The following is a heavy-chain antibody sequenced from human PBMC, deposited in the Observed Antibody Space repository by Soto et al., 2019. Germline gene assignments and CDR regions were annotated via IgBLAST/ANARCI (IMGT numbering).Heavy chain of an antibody. CDR1: GFTVANNY. D-gene: IGHD3-16*01. Sequence: ELQLVESGGGLVQPGGSLRLSCAASGFTVANNYITWVRQAPGKGLEWVSLIHRAGTIYYADFVKGRFTISRDNSKNTVYLQMNSLSADDTAVYSCARVDVVTSAWGQGTLVTVSS. CDR2: IHRAGTI. J-gene: IGHJ5*02. CDR3: ARVDVVTSA. V-gene: IGHV3-66*01.